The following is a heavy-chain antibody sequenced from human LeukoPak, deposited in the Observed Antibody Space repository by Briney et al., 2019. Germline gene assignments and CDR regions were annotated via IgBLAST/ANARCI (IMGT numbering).Heavy chain of an antibody. V-gene: IGHV3-30*18. CDR1: GFTFSSYG. J-gene: IGHJ4*02. D-gene: IGHD6-19*01. Sequence: GRPLRLSCAASGFTFSSYGMHWVRQAPGKGLEWVAVISYDGSNKYYADSVKGRFTISRDNSKNTLYLQMNSLRAEDTAVYYCAKAPRANSSGWYSYFDYWGQGTLVTVSS. CDR2: ISYDGSNK. CDR3: AKAPRANSSGWYSYFDY.